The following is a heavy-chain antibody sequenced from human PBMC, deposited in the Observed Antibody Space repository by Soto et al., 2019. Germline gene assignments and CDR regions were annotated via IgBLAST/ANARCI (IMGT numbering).Heavy chain of an antibody. Sequence: PGGSLRLSCAASGFTFSNYAMSWVRQAPGKGLEWVSSISGGGSSTYYADSVKGRFTISRDNSKNTLYLQMNSLRAEDTAVYYCARAGGDLPPPRVAAMDVWGQGTTVTRSS. CDR1: GFTFSNYA. CDR2: ISGGGSST. CDR3: ARAGGDLPPPRVAAMDV. J-gene: IGHJ6*02. V-gene: IGHV3-23*01. D-gene: IGHD2-21*02.